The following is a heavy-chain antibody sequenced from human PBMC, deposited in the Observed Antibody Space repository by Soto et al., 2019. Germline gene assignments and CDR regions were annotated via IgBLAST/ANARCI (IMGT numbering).Heavy chain of an antibody. V-gene: IGHV1-3*01. Sequence: QVHLVQSGAEVKKPGASVKVSCKASGFTFSNYAIHWVRQAPGQRLEWMGWINAGNGNTEYSQKFQGRVTITRDTSASIAYLELSSLKFEDTAVYFCARVFIGRLVPAAINSYYYYMDVWGKGATVTVSS. D-gene: IGHD2-2*02. J-gene: IGHJ6*03. CDR2: INAGNGNT. CDR1: GFTFSNYA. CDR3: ARVFIGRLVPAAINSYYYYMDV.